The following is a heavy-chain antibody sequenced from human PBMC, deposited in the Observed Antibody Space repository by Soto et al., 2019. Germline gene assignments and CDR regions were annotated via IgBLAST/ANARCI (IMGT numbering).Heavy chain of an antibody. Sequence: SETLSLTCAVSGGSISSSNWWSWVRQPPGKGLEWIGEIYHSGSTNYNPSLKSRVTISVDKSKNQFSLKLSSVTAADTAVYYCARSTLGRWFGELYGYYYYGMDVWGQGTTVTVSS. CDR3: ARSTLGRWFGELYGYYYYGMDV. V-gene: IGHV4-4*02. CDR1: GGSISSSNW. J-gene: IGHJ6*02. D-gene: IGHD3-10*01. CDR2: IYHSGST.